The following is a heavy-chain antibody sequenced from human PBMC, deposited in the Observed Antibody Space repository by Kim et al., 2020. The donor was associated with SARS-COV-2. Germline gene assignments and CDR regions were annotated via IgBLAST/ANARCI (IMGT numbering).Heavy chain of an antibody. CDR3: ATGSITIFGVVPRYGMDV. CDR1: GYTLTELS. D-gene: IGHD3-3*01. V-gene: IGHV1-24*01. J-gene: IGHJ6*02. CDR2: FDPEDGET. Sequence: ASVKASCKVSGYTLTELSMHWVRQAPGKGLEWMGGFDPEDGETIYAQKFQGRVTMTEDTSTDTAYMELSSLRSEDTAVYYCATGSITIFGVVPRYGMDVWGQGTTVTVSS.